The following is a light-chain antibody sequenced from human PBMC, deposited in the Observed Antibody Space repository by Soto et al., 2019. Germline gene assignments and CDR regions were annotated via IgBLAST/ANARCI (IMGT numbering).Light chain of an antibody. V-gene: IGKV1D-12*01. J-gene: IGKJ4*01. CDR3: QQADSFPLP. CDR1: QYISTW. Sequence: DIQMTQSPSSVSASVGDRIIITCRASQYISTWLAWYQQKPGEATQLLIFAASRLHGGVPSRFSGSGSGTDFTLTINNLQPEDFATYYCQQADSFPLPFGGGPKVEVK. CDR2: AAS.